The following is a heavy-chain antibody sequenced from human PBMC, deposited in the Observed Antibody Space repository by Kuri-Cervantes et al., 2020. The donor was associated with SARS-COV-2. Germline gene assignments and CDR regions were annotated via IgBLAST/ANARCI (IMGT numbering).Heavy chain of an antibody. CDR2: FDPEDGET. Sequence: ASVKVSCKASGYTFTSFYLHWVRQAPGKGLEWMGGFDPEDGETIYAQKFQGRVTMTEDTSTDTAYMELSSLRSEDTAVYYCATDSVFLRGYSYGYSIWGQGTLVTVSS. J-gene: IGHJ4*02. CDR1: GYTFTSFY. V-gene: IGHV1-24*01. D-gene: IGHD5-18*01. CDR3: ATDSVFLRGYSYGYSI.